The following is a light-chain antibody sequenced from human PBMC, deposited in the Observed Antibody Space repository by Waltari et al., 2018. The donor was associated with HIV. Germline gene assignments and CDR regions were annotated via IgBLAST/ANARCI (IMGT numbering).Light chain of an antibody. V-gene: IGLV1-44*01. J-gene: IGLJ2*01. CDR3: AAWDDSLNGVI. Sequence: QSVLTQPHSASGTTGQRVTISCSGSSSHTGSNTVNWYQPLPGTAPKLLLYNSNQRPSGVPDRCSGSKSGTSASLAISGLQSEDEADYYCAAWDDSLNGVIFGGGTKLTVL. CDR1: SSHTGSNT. CDR2: NSN.